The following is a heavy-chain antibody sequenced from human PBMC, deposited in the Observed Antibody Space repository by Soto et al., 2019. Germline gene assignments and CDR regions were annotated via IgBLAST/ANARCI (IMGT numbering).Heavy chain of an antibody. V-gene: IGHV3-30*18. Sequence: PGGSLRLSCAASGFTFSSYGMHWVRQAPGKGLEWVAVISYDGSNKYYADSVKGGFTISRDNSKNTLYLQMNSLRAEDTAVYYCAKDIVVVPAARRNYGMDVWGQGTTVTVSS. CDR1: GFTFSSYG. CDR2: ISYDGSNK. CDR3: AKDIVVVPAARRNYGMDV. D-gene: IGHD2-2*01. J-gene: IGHJ6*02.